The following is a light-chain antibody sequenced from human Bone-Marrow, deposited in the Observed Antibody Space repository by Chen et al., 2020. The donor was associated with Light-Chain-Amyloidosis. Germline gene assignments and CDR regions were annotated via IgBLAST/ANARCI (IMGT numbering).Light chain of an antibody. CDR2: FAS. V-gene: IGKV6-21*01. J-gene: IGKJ2*01. CDR3: HQSRNLPHT. CDR1: QNIGSS. Sequence: EVVLTQSPDFQSVTPKEKVTITCRASQNIGSSLHWYQQKPDQSQELLIKFASQSFAGVPSGFSGSGAGTDFTLTVDSLGAEDAATYFCHQSRNLPHTFGQGSKLEIK.